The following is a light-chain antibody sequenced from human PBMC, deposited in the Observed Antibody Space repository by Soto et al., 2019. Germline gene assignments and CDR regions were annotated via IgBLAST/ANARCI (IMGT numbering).Light chain of an antibody. J-gene: IGLJ1*01. Sequence: QSALTQPASVSGSPGLSITISCTGTSSDVGGYNYVSWYQQHPGKAPKLMIYEVSNRPSGVPNRFSGSKSGNTASLTISGLQAEDEADYYCSSYTSSSTYVFGTGTKVTVL. CDR1: SSDVGGYNY. CDR3: SSYTSSSTYV. CDR2: EVS. V-gene: IGLV2-14*01.